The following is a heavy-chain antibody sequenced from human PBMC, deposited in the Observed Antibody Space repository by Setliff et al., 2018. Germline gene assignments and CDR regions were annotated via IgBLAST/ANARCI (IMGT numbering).Heavy chain of an antibody. Sequence: GSLKISCAASGFTFSGSAMHWVRQASGKGLEWVGRIRSKADNYATAYAASVRGRFTISRDDSKNTAYLQMNSLKTEDTAVYYCILIGSSADAFDIWGQGTMVTVSS. V-gene: IGHV3-73*01. CDR3: ILIGSSADAFDI. J-gene: IGHJ3*02. CDR1: GFTFSGSA. D-gene: IGHD6-19*01. CDR2: IRSKADNYAT.